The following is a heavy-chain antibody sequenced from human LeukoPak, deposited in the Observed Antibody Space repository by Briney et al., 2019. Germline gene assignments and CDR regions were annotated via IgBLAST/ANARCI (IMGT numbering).Heavy chain of an antibody. J-gene: IGHJ6*02. CDR3: ARAPTWNYGMDV. CDR2: IYYPGST. CDR1: VGSITNYY. V-gene: IGHV4-59*01. Sequence: SETLSLTCTVSVGSITNYYWSWIRQPPGKGLEWIGYIYYPGSTNYNPSLKSRVAISVDASKNQFSLKLSSVTAADTAVYHCARAPTWNYGMDVWGQGTTVTVSS. D-gene: IGHD2/OR15-2a*01.